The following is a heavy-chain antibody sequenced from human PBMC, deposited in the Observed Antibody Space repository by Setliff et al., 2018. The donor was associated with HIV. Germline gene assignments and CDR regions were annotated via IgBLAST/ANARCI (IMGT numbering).Heavy chain of an antibody. CDR1: GGSISSGSYY. CDR3: ARGGYSAEYFQH. J-gene: IGHJ1*01. Sequence: SETLSLTCTVSGGSISSGSYYWSWIRQPAGKGLEWIGRIYTSGSTNYNPSLKSRVTISVDTSKNQFSLKLSSVTAADTAVYYCARGGYSAEYFQHWGQGTLVTVSS. D-gene: IGHD3-22*01. V-gene: IGHV4-61*02. CDR2: IYTSGST.